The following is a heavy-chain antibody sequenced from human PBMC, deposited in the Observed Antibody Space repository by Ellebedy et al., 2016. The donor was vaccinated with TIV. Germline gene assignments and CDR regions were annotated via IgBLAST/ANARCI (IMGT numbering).Heavy chain of an antibody. J-gene: IGHJ6*02. V-gene: IGHV3-72*01. Sequence: GESLKISCAASGFTFSAHYMHWVRQAPGKRLEWVGRTRNKANCYTTEYAASVKGRFTISRDDSKNSLYLQMNSLKTEDTAVYYCARMTTVVTPSEQVWYGMDVWGQGTTVTVSS. CDR1: GFTFSAHY. D-gene: IGHD4-23*01. CDR2: TRNKANCYTT. CDR3: ARMTTVVTPSEQVWYGMDV.